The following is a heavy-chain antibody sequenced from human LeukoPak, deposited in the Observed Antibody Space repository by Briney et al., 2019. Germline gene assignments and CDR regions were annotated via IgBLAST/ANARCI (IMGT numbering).Heavy chain of an antibody. CDR3: ARVRGKTLAYYYYYGMDV. J-gene: IGHJ6*02. CDR1: GGTFSSYA. V-gene: IGHV1-8*02. CDR2: MNPNSGNT. D-gene: IGHD3-10*01. Sequence: GASVKVSCKASGGTFSSYAISWVRQAPGQGLEWMGWMNPNSGNTGYAQKFQGRVTMTRNTSISTAYMELSSLRSEDTAVYYCARVRGKTLAYYYYYGMDVWGQGTTVTVSS.